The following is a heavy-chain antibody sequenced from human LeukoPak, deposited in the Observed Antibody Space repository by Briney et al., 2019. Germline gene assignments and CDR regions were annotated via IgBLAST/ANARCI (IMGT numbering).Heavy chain of an antibody. CDR3: AKEDQPADSSGYYFASSWFDP. CDR1: GFTFSSYA. Sequence: SGGSLRLSCAASGFTFSSYAMHWVRQAPGKGLEWVAFIHYDGSNNYYADSVKGRFTISRDNSKNTLYLQMNSLRAEDTAVYYCAKEDQPADSSGYYFASSWFDPWGQGTLVTVSS. V-gene: IGHV3-30*02. D-gene: IGHD3-22*01. CDR2: IHYDGSNN. J-gene: IGHJ5*02.